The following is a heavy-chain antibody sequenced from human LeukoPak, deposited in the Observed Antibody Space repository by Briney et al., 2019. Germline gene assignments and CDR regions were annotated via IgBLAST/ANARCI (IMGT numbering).Heavy chain of an antibody. D-gene: IGHD1-26*01. V-gene: IGHV3-30-3*01. Sequence: PGGSLRLSCVASGFTFSSSWMSWVRQAPGKGLEWVAVISYDGSNKYYADSVKGRFTISRDNSKNTLYLQMNSLRAEDTAVYYCARDRVGATDYFDYWGQGTLVTVSS. CDR2: ISYDGSNK. CDR3: ARDRVGATDYFDY. J-gene: IGHJ4*02. CDR1: GFTFSSSW.